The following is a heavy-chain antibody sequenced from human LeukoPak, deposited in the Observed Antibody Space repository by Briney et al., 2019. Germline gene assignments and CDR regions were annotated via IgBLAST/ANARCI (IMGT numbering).Heavy chain of an antibody. D-gene: IGHD1-1*01. Sequence: TSETLSLTCTVSGGSISSYYWSWIRQPPGKGLEWIGYIYYSGSTNYNPSLKSRVTISVDTSKNQFSLRLSSVTAADTAVYYCARVRLGTDAFDIWGQGTMVTVSS. V-gene: IGHV4-59*01. CDR2: IYYSGST. CDR3: ARVRLGTDAFDI. CDR1: GGSISSYY. J-gene: IGHJ3*02.